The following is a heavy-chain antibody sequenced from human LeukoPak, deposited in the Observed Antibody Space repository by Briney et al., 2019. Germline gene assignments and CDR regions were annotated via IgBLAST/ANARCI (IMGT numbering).Heavy chain of an antibody. Sequence: GGSLRLSCTASGFTFGDYAMSWVRQAPGKGLEWVGFIRSKAYGGTTEYAASVKGRFTISRDDSKSIAYLQMNSLKTEDTAVYYCTRPRYRYSGYDWYYFDYWGQGTLVTVSS. CDR1: GFTFGDYA. CDR2: IRSKAYGGTT. CDR3: TRPRYRYSGYDWYYFDY. D-gene: IGHD5-12*01. V-gene: IGHV3-49*04. J-gene: IGHJ4*02.